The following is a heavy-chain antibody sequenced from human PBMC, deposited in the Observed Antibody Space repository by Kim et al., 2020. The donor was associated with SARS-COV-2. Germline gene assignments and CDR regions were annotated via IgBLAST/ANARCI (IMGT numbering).Heavy chain of an antibody. Sequence: SETLSLTCTVSGGTISSSSYYRGWIRQPPGKGLEWIGSIYYSGSTYYNPSLKSRVTISVDTSKNQFSLKLSSVTAADTAVYYCARDLPEWDEALIAVAGNGDDYYGMDVWGQGTTVTVSS. CDR2: IYYSGST. CDR3: ARDLPEWDEALIAVAGNGDDYYGMDV. D-gene: IGHD6-19*01. V-gene: IGHV4-39*07. CDR1: GGTISSSSYY. J-gene: IGHJ6*02.